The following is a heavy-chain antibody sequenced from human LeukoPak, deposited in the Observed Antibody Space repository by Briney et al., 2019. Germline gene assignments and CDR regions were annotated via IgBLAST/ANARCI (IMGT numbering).Heavy chain of an antibody. CDR1: GYTFTSYG. CDR2: ISAYNGNT. D-gene: IGHD6-19*01. J-gene: IGHJ6*02. V-gene: IGHV1-18*01. CDR3: AREDSSGWYLGYYYYGMDV. Sequence: ASVKVSCKASGYTFTSYGISWVRQAPGQGLEWMGWISAYNGNTNYAQKLQGRVTMTTDTSTSTAYMELRSLRSDDTAVYYCAREDSSGWYLGYYYYGMDVWGQGTTVTVSS.